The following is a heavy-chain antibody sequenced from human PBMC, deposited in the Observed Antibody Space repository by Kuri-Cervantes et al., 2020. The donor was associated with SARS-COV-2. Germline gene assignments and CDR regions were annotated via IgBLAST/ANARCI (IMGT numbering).Heavy chain of an antibody. CDR3: ARDGPPFDY. Sequence: SETLSLTCTVSGGSLGSGDYYWTWVRQPPGKGLEWIGYIYYSGSTYYNPSLKSRVTISVDTSKNQFSLKLSSVTAADTAVYYCARDGPPFDYWGQGTLVTVSS. J-gene: IGHJ4*02. V-gene: IGHV4-30-4*08. CDR1: GGSLGSGDYY. CDR2: IYYSGST.